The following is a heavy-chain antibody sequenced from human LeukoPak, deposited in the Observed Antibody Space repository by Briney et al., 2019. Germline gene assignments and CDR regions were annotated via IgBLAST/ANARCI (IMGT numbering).Heavy chain of an antibody. CDR1: GFTFSSYS. Sequence: PGGSLRLSCAASGFTFSSYSMNWVRQAPGKGLEWVSSISSSSSYIYYADSVKGRFTISRDNAKNSLYLQMNSLRAEDTAVYYCARGYYYDSSGHYHFDYWGQGTLVTVSP. V-gene: IGHV3-21*01. CDR2: ISSSSSYI. CDR3: ARGYYYDSSGHYHFDY. D-gene: IGHD3-22*01. J-gene: IGHJ4*02.